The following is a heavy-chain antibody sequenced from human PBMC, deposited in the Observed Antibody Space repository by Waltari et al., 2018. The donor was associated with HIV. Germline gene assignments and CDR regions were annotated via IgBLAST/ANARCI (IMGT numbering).Heavy chain of an antibody. J-gene: IGHJ4*02. V-gene: IGHV3-53*02. CDR1: GFPVSSSY. Sequence: EVHVVETGGGLIQPGGSLRLSCAASGFPVSSSYMSWVRQAPGKGLEWVSIINNDGTTYYTDSVKGRFTISRDNSKNTLYLQMNSLRAEETALYYCARANYDFRYYFRYWGQGTLLTVSS. CDR2: INNDGTT. CDR3: ARANYDFRYYFRY. D-gene: IGHD3-3*01.